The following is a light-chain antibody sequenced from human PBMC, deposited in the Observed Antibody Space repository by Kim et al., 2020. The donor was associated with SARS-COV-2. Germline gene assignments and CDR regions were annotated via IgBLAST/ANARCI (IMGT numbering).Light chain of an antibody. CDR2: DAS. CDR3: QQSSNWPRT. J-gene: IGKJ5*01. CDR1: QSVSSY. Sequence: EIVLTQSPATLSLSPGERATLACRASQSVSSYLAWYQQKPGQAPRLLIYDASSRATGIPARFSGSGSGTYFTLTISSLEPEDFALYYCQQSSNWPRTFGQGTRLEIK. V-gene: IGKV3-11*01.